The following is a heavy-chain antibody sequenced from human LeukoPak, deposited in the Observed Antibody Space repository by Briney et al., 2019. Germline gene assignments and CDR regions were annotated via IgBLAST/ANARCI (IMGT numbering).Heavy chain of an antibody. CDR3: ARHDRSDYPPHYFDY. Sequence: SETLSLTCTVSGGSISSDSYYWGWIRQPPGKGLEWIGSIYYSGNTYYNPSLESRVTISIDTSKNQFSLKLNSVTAADTAVYYCARHDRSDYPPHYFDYWGQGTLVTVSS. J-gene: IGHJ4*02. CDR2: IYYSGNT. V-gene: IGHV4-39*01. D-gene: IGHD3-22*01. CDR1: GGSISSDSYY.